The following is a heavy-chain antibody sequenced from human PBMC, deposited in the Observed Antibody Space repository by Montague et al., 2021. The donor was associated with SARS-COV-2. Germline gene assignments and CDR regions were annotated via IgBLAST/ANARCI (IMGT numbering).Heavy chain of an antibody. CDR1: GGSMISGGYY. CDR2: VYSGGTI. J-gene: IGHJ6*02. Sequence: TLSLTCNVSGGSMISGGYYWSWIRQPPGKGLEWIGYVYSGGTIYYNPSLKSRVTISEDMSKNQFSLRLTSVTAADTAVYYCVRDGGLRFSGGAMDVWGQGTTVTVSS. CDR3: VRDGGLRFSGGAMDV. V-gene: IGHV4-31*03. D-gene: IGHD3-3*01.